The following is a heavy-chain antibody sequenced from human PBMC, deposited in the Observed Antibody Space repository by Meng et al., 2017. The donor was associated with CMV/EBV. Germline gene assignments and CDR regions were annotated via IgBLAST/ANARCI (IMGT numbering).Heavy chain of an antibody. CDR3: ARERKGDGWCDP. Sequence: ASVQVSCKASGYTLTGYYMHWVRQAPGQGLEWVGCINCDTGGTKYAQKFQDRVTMTRDTSISAAYMDLSRLRADDTAVYYCARERKGDGWCDPWGQGTMVTVSS. D-gene: IGHD3-16*01. CDR2: INCDTGGT. CDR1: GYTLTGYY. J-gene: IGHJ5*02. V-gene: IGHV1-2*02.